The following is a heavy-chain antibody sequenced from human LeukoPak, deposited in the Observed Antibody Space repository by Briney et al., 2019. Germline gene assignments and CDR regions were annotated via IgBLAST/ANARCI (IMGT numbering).Heavy chain of an antibody. D-gene: IGHD2-21*02. CDR1: GFTFSSYT. CDR3: ARDGAWDAFDI. CDR2: ISSSSNYI. J-gene: IGHJ3*02. V-gene: IGHV3-21*01. Sequence: GGSLRPSCAVSGFTFSSYTMNWVRQAPGKGLEWVSSISSSSNYIYYEDSFKGRFTISRDNAKNSLYLQMSSLRAEDTAVYYCARDGAWDAFDIWGQGTMVTVSS.